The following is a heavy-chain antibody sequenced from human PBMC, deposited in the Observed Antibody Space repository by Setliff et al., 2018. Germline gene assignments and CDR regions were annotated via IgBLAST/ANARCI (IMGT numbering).Heavy chain of an antibody. CDR2: IYYSGST. CDR1: GGSISSYY. Sequence: SETLSLTCTVSGGSISSYYWSWIRQPPGKGLEWIGYIYYSGSTNYNPSLKTRVTISVDTSKNQFSLKLSSVTAADTAVYYCARTMYSSSWYGAFDIWGQGTMVTVSS. J-gene: IGHJ3*02. D-gene: IGHD6-13*01. CDR3: ARTMYSSSWYGAFDI. V-gene: IGHV4-59*01.